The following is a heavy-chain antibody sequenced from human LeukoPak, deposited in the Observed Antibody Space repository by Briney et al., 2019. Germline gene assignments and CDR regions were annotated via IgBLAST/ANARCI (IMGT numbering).Heavy chain of an antibody. V-gene: IGHV4-61*02. CDR3: ARSRNNWNHS. CDR1: GDSISSGSYY. J-gene: IGHJ4*02. CDR2: IYTSGST. Sequence: SETLSLICTVSGDSISSGSYYWTWIRQPAGKGLEWIGRIYTSGSTNYNPSLNSRLTISIDTSKNQLSLRLNSVTAADTAVYYCARSRNNWNHSWGQGTLVSVSS. D-gene: IGHD1-20*01.